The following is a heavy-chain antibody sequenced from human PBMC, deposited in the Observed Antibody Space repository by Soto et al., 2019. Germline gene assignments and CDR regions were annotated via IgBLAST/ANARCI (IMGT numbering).Heavy chain of an antibody. D-gene: IGHD1-26*01. J-gene: IGHJ4*02. Sequence: DVQLLESGGGLVQPGGSLRLSCAASGFTFNNYAMTWIRQAPGKGLEWVATVSDSGETSLSADSVKGRFTITRDNFRKTLYLQMKRLRHEDTATYYCAKERPLGGILGAEPLDYWGEGALFTVSS. CDR3: AKERPLGGILGAEPLDY. CDR2: VSDSGETS. V-gene: IGHV3-23*01. CDR1: GFTFNNYA.